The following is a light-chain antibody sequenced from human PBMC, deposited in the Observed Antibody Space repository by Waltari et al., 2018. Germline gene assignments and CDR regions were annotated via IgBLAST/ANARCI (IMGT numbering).Light chain of an antibody. V-gene: IGLV1-44*01. CDR2: RSD. J-gene: IGLJ2*01. CDR3: ATWDDSLNAWI. CDR1: SSNIGSNS. Sequence: QSLLTQPPSISGAPGQRVTISCSGGSSNIGSNSVTWYAQVPGTTPKLLMYRSDQRPSGVSDRFSGSKSGTSASLAITGLLSADEADYICATWDDSLNAWIFGGGTRLTVL.